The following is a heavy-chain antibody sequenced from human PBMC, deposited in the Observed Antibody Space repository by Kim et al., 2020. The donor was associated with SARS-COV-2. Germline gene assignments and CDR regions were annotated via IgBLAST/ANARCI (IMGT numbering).Heavy chain of an antibody. Sequence: GESLKISCKGSGYSFTSYWISWVRQMPGKGLEWMGRIDPSDSYTNYSPSFQGHVTISADKSISTAYLQWSSLKASDTAMYYCARLRRRSWSYYYYGMDVWGQGTTVTVSS. D-gene: IGHD6-13*01. CDR3: ARLRRRSWSYYYYGMDV. V-gene: IGHV5-10-1*01. CDR1: GYSFTSYW. CDR2: IDPSDSYT. J-gene: IGHJ6*02.